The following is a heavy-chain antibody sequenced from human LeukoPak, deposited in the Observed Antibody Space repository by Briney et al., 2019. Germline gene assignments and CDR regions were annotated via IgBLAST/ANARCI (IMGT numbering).Heavy chain of an antibody. CDR2: IYYSGST. V-gene: IGHV4-30-4*08. CDR3: ARERMVRGVIEGIDY. Sequence: PSETLSLTCTVSGGSISSGDYYWSWIRQPPGKGLEWIGYIYYSGSTYYNPSLKSRVTISVDTSKNQFSLELSSVTAADTAVYYCARERMVRGVIEGIDYWGQGTLVTVSS. D-gene: IGHD3-10*01. CDR1: GGSISSGDYY. J-gene: IGHJ4*02.